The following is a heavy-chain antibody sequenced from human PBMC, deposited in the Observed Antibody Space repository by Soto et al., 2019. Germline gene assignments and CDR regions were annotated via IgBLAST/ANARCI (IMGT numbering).Heavy chain of an antibody. V-gene: IGHV3-7*01. D-gene: IGHD2-2*01. CDR3: ARPARECSSPGCAN. CDR1: GLTFSNYL. J-gene: IGHJ4*02. CDR2: INRDGSET. Sequence: PGGSLRLSCVVSGLTFSNYLMSWVRQAPGKGLEWVANINRDGSETYYVDSVKGRFTISRDNIKNSLYLQMTSLRAEDTAVYYCARPARECSSPGCANWGQGTLVTVSS.